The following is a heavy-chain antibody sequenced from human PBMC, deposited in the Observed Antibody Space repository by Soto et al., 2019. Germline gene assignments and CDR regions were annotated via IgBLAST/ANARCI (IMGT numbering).Heavy chain of an antibody. CDR3: AKDGNSYGYSFVGY. CDR1: GFTFSSYA. D-gene: IGHD5-18*01. Sequence: GGSLRLSCAASGFTFSSYAMSWVRQAPGKGLEWVSAISGSGGSTYYADSVKGRFTISRDNSKNTLYLQMNSLRAEDTAVYYCAKDGNSYGYSFVGYWGQGTLVTVSS. V-gene: IGHV3-23*01. J-gene: IGHJ4*02. CDR2: ISGSGGST.